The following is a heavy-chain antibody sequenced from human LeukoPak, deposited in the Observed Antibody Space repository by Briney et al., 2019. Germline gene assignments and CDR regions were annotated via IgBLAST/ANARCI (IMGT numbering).Heavy chain of an antibody. J-gene: IGHJ6*04. CDR1: GFIFSTYS. Sequence: PGGSLRLSCAASGFIFSTYSMNWVRQAPGKGLEWVSSISSSSSHIYYADSVKGRLTISRGNAKNSLYLQIYSLRAQDTAVYYCARDTRFGALYDSSYHGMDVWGKGTTVTVSS. D-gene: IGHD3-10*01. CDR3: ARDTRFGALYDSSYHGMDV. V-gene: IGHV3-21*01. CDR2: ISSSSSHI.